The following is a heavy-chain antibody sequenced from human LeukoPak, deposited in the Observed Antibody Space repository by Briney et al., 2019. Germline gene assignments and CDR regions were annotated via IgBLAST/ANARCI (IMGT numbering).Heavy chain of an antibody. J-gene: IGHJ4*02. CDR3: ARAQYSYGHYYFDY. CDR1: GFTFSSYW. Sequence: QPGGSLRLSCAASGFTFSSYWMHWVRQAPGNGLVWVSRINSDGSSTSYADSVKGRFTISRDNAKHKLYLQMNSLRAEDTAVYYCARAQYSYGHYYFDYWGQGTLVTVSS. D-gene: IGHD5-18*01. CDR2: INSDGSST. V-gene: IGHV3-74*01.